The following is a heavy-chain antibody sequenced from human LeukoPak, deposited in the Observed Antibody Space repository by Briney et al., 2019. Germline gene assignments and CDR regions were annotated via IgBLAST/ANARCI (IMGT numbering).Heavy chain of an antibody. V-gene: IGHV3-9*01. CDR2: ISWNSGSI. CDR3: AKDAFSVIAAGTFDY. CDR1: GFTFDDYA. J-gene: IGHJ4*02. D-gene: IGHD6-13*01. Sequence: PGGSLRLSCAASGFTFDDYAMHWVRQAPGKGLEWVSGISWNSGSIGYADSVKGRFTISRDNAKNSLYLQMNSLRAEDTALYYCAKDAFSVIAAGTFDYWGQGTLVTVSS.